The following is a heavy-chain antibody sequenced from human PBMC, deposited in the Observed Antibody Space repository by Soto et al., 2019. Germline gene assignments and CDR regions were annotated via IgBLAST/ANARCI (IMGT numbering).Heavy chain of an antibody. Sequence: QVQVVQSGAEVKKPGASVKVSCKASGYTFISYAIHWVRQAPGQRLEWMGWINAGNGNTKYSQKLQGRVTMTTDTSTDTAFMELRSLISDDTAVYYCARLGNWDENWYFDLWGRGTLVIVSS. J-gene: IGHJ2*01. CDR1: GYTFISYA. V-gene: IGHV1-3*01. D-gene: IGHD1-1*01. CDR2: INAGNGNT. CDR3: ARLGNWDENWYFDL.